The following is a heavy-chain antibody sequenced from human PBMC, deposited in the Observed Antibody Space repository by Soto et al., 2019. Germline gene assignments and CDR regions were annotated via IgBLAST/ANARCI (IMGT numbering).Heavy chain of an antibody. J-gene: IGHJ4*02. D-gene: IGHD6-13*01. Sequence: SVKVSCKASGGTFSSYAISWVRQAPGQGLEWMGGIIPILGTANYAQKFQGRVTITADESTSTAYMELSSLRSEDTAVYYCARYREDSSSWYFPDYWGQGTLVTVSS. V-gene: IGHV1-69*13. CDR2: IIPILGTA. CDR1: GGTFSSYA. CDR3: ARYREDSSSWYFPDY.